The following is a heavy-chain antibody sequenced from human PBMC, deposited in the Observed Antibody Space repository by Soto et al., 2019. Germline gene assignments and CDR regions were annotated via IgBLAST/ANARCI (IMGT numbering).Heavy chain of an antibody. J-gene: IGHJ4*02. V-gene: IGHV4-34*01. D-gene: IGHD6-13*01. CDR3: ATWTLAAAGIY. CDR2: INHSGST. CDR1: GGSFSGYY. Sequence: SETLSLTCAVYGGSFSGYYWSWIRQPPGKGLEWIGEINHSGSTNYNPSLKSRVTISVDTSKNQFSLKLSSVTAADTAVYYCATWTLAAAGIYWGQGTLVTVSS.